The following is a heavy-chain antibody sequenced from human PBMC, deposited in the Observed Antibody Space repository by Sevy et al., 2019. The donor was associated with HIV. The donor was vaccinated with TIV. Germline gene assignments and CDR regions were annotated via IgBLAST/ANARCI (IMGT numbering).Heavy chain of an antibody. Sequence: GGSLRLSCAVSGFSFSHYAFHWVRQAPGKGLEWVSLISYDGTYTYYADSVKGRFTISRDNSKYTLYLQMNSLRGNDTAVYYCARVAVSYFTSDCYHRFDYWGPGALVTVSS. D-gene: IGHD2-21*02. CDR2: ISYDGTYT. V-gene: IGHV3-30-3*01. J-gene: IGHJ4*02. CDR1: GFSFSHYA. CDR3: ARVAVSYFTSDCYHRFDY.